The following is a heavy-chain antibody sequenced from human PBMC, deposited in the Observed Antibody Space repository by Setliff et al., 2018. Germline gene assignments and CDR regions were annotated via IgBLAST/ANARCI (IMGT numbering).Heavy chain of an antibody. Sequence: SETLSLTCTVSGGSISGYYWAWIRQAPGMRLEWIGHIGNTGSVNYNPSLQSRVTMSVDRSNNHFSLRLTSLIAADTAVYYCARGSEFYYGSGTIDSWGPGTLVTVSS. CDR1: GGSISGYY. CDR2: IGNTGSV. D-gene: IGHD3-10*01. V-gene: IGHV4-59*01. J-gene: IGHJ4*02. CDR3: ARGSEFYYGSGTIDS.